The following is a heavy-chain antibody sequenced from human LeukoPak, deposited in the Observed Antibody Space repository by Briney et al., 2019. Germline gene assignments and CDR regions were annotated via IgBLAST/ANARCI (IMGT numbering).Heavy chain of an antibody. CDR1: GYTFTSYA. J-gene: IGHJ4*02. Sequence: ASVKVSCKASGYTFTSYAMHWVRQAPGQRLEWMGWINAGNGNTKYSQKFQGRVTITRDTSASTAYMELCSLRSEDTAVYYCANLGSGSSPIIDFDYWGQGTLVTVSS. V-gene: IGHV1-3*01. CDR3: ANLGSGSSPIIDFDY. CDR2: INAGNGNT. D-gene: IGHD3-10*01.